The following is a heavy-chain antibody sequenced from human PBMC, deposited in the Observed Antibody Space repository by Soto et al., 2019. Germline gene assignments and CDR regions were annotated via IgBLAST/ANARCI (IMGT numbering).Heavy chain of an antibody. CDR2: IIPISGTA. J-gene: IGHJ6*02. CDR3: ARSQGSSTSLEIYYYYYYGMDV. Sequence: QVQLVQSGAEVKKPGSSVKVSCKASGGTFSSYAISWVRQAPGQGLEWMGGIIPISGTANYAQKFQGRVTIIADESTSTVSMELSSLRSEDTAVYFCARSQGSSTSLEIYYYYYYGMDVWGQGTTVTVSS. CDR1: GGTFSSYA. D-gene: IGHD2-2*01. V-gene: IGHV1-69*01.